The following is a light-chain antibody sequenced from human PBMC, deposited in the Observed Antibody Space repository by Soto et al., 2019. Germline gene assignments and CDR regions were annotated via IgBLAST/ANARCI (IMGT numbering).Light chain of an antibody. Sequence: AIPLTQSPSSLSASVGDRVTITCRASQGINSALAWYQQKPGKAPNLLIYDASSLESGVPSRFSGSGSGTDFTLTISGLQPKDFATYYCQQFNTDLFTFGPGTKVDSK. CDR2: DAS. CDR1: QGINSA. J-gene: IGKJ3*01. CDR3: QQFNTDLFT. V-gene: IGKV1-13*02.